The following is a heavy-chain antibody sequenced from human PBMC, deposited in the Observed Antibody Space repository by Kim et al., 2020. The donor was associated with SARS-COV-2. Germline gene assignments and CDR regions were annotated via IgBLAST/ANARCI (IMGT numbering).Heavy chain of an antibody. CDR2: ISYDGSNK. V-gene: IGHV3-30-3*01. D-gene: IGHD3-3*01. Sequence: GGSLRLSCAASGFTFSSYAMHWVRQAPGKGLEWVAVISYDGSNKYYADSVKGRFTISRDNSKNTLYLQMNSLRAEDTAVYYCARAGLEWLPSYYYYYMDVWGKGTTVTVSS. CDR3: ARAGLEWLPSYYYYYMDV. J-gene: IGHJ6*03. CDR1: GFTFSSYA.